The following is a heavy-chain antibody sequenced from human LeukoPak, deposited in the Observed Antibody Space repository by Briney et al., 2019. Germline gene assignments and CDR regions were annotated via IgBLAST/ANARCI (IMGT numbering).Heavy chain of an antibody. D-gene: IGHD3-9*01. Sequence: SETLSLTCTVSGGSISSYYWSWIRQPPGKGLEWIAYIYYSGSTNYNPSLKSRVTISVDTSKNQFSLKLSSVTAADTAVYYCARGVRYFDWLLEDWGQGTLVTVSS. CDR2: IYYSGST. J-gene: IGHJ4*02. CDR3: ARGVRYFDWLLED. CDR1: GGSISSYY. V-gene: IGHV4-59*12.